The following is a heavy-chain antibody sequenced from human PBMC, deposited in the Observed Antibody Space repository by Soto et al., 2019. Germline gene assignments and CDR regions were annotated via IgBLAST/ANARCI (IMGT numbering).Heavy chain of an antibody. J-gene: IGHJ5*02. Sequence: PSETLSLTCAVNGGSFSGYYWSWIRQPPGRGLEWIGEINHSGRTNLNPSLKSRVSTSVDTSKNHFSLRLSSVTAADTAVYYCARGPRYVLLWFGRKNWFDPWGQGTLVTVSS. D-gene: IGHD3-10*01. V-gene: IGHV4-34*01. CDR1: GGSFSGYY. CDR2: INHSGRT. CDR3: ARGPRYVLLWFGRKNWFDP.